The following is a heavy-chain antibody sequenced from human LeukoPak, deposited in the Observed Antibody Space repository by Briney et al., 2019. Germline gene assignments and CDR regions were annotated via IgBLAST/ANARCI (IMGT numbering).Heavy chain of an antibody. Sequence: PSETLSLTCTVSGGSISSGGYYWSWIRQPPGKGLEWIGYIYHSGSTYYNPSLKSRVTISVDRSKNQFSLKLSSVTAADTAVYYCARVSPRTGLFDYWGQGTLVTVSS. CDR3: ARVSPRTGLFDY. CDR1: GGSISSGGYY. D-gene: IGHD7-27*01. CDR2: IYHSGST. J-gene: IGHJ4*02. V-gene: IGHV4-30-2*01.